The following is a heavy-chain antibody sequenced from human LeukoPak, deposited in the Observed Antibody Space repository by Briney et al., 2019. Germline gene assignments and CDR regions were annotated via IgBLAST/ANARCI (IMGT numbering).Heavy chain of an antibody. V-gene: IGHV3-48*03. J-gene: IGHJ4*02. CDR3: ARGTFYFDY. D-gene: IGHD2/OR15-2a*01. Sequence: PGGSLRLSCAASRFTFSSYEMNWVRQAPGQGLEWVSYIGGSGSPIYYADSVKGRFTISRDNAKNSLYLQMNSLGAEDTAVYYCARGTFYFDYWGQGTLVTVSS. CDR1: RFTFSSYE. CDR2: IGGSGSPI.